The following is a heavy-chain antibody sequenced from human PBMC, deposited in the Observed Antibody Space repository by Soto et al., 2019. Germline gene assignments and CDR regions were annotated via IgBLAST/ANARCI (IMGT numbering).Heavy chain of an antibody. V-gene: IGHV4-30-4*01. CDR1: GGSISSGDYY. CDR2: IYYSGST. D-gene: IGHD3-3*01. Sequence: NPSETLSLTCTVSGGSISSGDYYWSWIRQPPGKGLEWIGYIYYSGSTYYNPSLKSRVTISVDTSKNQFSLKLSSVTAADTAVYYCARDSTYYDFWSGPSAWGQGTLVTVSS. J-gene: IGHJ5*02. CDR3: ARDSTYYDFWSGPSA.